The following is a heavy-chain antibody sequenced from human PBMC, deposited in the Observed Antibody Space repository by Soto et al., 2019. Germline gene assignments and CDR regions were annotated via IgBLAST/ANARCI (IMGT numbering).Heavy chain of an antibody. Sequence: QVQLVQSGAEVTKPGSSVKVSCKASGGTFSSYAISWVRQAPGQGLEWMGGIIPIFGTANYAQKFQGRVTITADESTSTAYMELSSLRSEDTAVYYCAREGIAAAGTMVYYYYGMDVWGQGTTVTVSS. CDR3: AREGIAAAGTMVYYYYGMDV. CDR2: IIPIFGTA. V-gene: IGHV1-69*01. D-gene: IGHD6-13*01. CDR1: GGTFSSYA. J-gene: IGHJ6*02.